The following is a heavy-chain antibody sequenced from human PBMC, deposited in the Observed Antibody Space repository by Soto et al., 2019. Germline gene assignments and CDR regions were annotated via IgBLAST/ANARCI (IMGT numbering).Heavy chain of an antibody. V-gene: IGHV3-15*01. J-gene: IGHJ4*02. CDR2: IKSKTDGGTT. CDR3: NTDLPYTCGALDC. CDR1: GFTFSSAW. D-gene: IGHD5-18*01. Sequence: LRLSCAASGFTFSSAWMSWVRQAPGKGLEWVGRIKSKTDGGTTDYAAPVKGRFIISRDDSKNTLYLQVNSLKTEDTGVYYCNTDLPYTCGALDCWGKGTLVPVSS.